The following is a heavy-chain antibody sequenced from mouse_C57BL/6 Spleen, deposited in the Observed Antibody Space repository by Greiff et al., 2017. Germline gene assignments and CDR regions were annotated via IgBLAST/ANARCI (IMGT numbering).Heavy chain of an antibody. CDR1: GYAFSSSW. Sequence: QVQLQQSGPELVKPGASVKISCKASGYAFSSSWMNWVKQRPGKGLEWIGRIYPGDGDTNYNGKFKGKATLTADKSSRTAYMQLSSLTSEDSAVYFCAREDYYGLYAMDYWGQGTSVTVSS. J-gene: IGHJ4*01. D-gene: IGHD1-1*01. CDR2: IYPGDGDT. V-gene: IGHV1-82*01. CDR3: AREDYYGLYAMDY.